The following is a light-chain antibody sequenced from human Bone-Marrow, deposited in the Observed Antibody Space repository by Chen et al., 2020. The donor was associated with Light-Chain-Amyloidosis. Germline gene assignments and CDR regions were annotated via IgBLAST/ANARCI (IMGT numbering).Light chain of an antibody. V-gene: IGKV3-20*01. CDR2: VSS. CDR1: QPISSNY. J-gene: IGKJ4*01. Sequence: EIVLTQAPGTRPLSPGEGANLPCRASQPISSNYLTWYQQKFGQAPRLLIYVSSSRATGIPDRYTGSGSGTDFTLPVNRLEPEDFAMYYCQQYGTSPLTFGGGTKVEIK. CDR3: QQYGTSPLT.